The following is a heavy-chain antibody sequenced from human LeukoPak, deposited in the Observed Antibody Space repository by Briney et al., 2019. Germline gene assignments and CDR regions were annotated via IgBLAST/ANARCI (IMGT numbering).Heavy chain of an antibody. Sequence: HPGGSLRLSCAASGFTFSDYAMTWVRQAPGKAREWVSTISGSGDNTYYADSVKGRCTISRDNSKNTLYLQMNSLRAEDTAVYYCAKGGAGINYPYYFDYWGQGTLVTVSS. V-gene: IGHV3-23*01. J-gene: IGHJ4*02. CDR3: AKGGAGINYPYYFDY. CDR1: GFTFSDYA. CDR2: ISGSGDNT. D-gene: IGHD3-10*01.